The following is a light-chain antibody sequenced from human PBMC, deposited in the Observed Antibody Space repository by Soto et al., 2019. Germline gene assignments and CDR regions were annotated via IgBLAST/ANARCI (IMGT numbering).Light chain of an antibody. CDR3: LLYFGSSQI. CDR1: TGAVTSDSY. CDR2: STS. V-gene: IGLV7-43*01. J-gene: IGLJ2*01. Sequence: QAVVTQEPSLTVSPGGTVTLTCASCTGAVTSDSYPNWVQQKPGQAPRALIYSTSNSHSWTPARFSGSLLGGKAALTLSGMQPEDEAEYYCLLYFGSSQIFGGGTKLTVL.